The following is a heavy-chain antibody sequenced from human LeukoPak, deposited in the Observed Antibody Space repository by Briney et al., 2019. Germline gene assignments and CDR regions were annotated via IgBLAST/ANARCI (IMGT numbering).Heavy chain of an antibody. CDR3: ARHDRNGGSFNDFDY. Sequence: SETLSLTCTVSGGSISNYYWSWIRQPPGRGLEWIGYIHYSGSTTFNPSLKSRVTISLDTSQNQFSLKLSSLTAADTAVYYCARHDRNGGSFNDFDYWGQGTLITVSS. J-gene: IGHJ4*02. CDR2: IHYSGST. V-gene: IGHV4-59*08. D-gene: IGHD2-15*01. CDR1: GGSISNYY.